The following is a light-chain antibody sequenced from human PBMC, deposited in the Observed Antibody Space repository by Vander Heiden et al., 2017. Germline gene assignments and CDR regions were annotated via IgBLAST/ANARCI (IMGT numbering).Light chain of an antibody. CDR1: SSDVGRYNL. V-gene: IGLV2-23*03. CDR3: CSYAGSSTFEWV. J-gene: IGLJ3*02. CDR2: EGS. Sequence: QSALTQPASVSGSPGQSITISCTGTSSDVGRYNLVSWYQQHPGKAPKLMIDEGSKRPSGVSNRFSGSKSGNTASLTISGLQAEDEADYYCCSYAGSSTFEWVFGGGTKLTVL.